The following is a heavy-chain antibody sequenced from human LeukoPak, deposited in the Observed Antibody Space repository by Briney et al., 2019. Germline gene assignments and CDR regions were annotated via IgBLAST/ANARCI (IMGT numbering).Heavy chain of an antibody. J-gene: IGHJ4*02. CDR1: GFTFTTYW. CDR2: IKQDGTEK. D-gene: IGHD6-13*01. CDR3: ARGRHSSSWSPIDY. Sequence: GGSLRLSCAASGFTFTTYWMSWVRQAPGKGLEWVANIKQDGTEKYYVDSVKSRFTISRDNAKNSLYLQMNSLRAEDTAMYYCARGRHSSSWSPIDYWGQGTLVTVSS. V-gene: IGHV3-7*01.